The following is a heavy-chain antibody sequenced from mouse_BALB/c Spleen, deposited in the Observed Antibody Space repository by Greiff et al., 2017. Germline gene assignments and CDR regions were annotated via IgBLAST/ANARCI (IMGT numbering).Heavy chain of an antibody. CDR2: IWTGGGT. CDR3: VRDRSYYGYDWFAY. Sequence: VQLQQSGPGLVAPSQSLSITCTVSGFSLTSYDISWIRQPPGKGLEWLGVIWTGGGTNYNSAFMSRLSISKDNSKSQVFLKMNSLQTDDTAIYYCVRDRSYYGYDWFAYWGQGTLVTVSA. CDR1: GFSLTSYD. D-gene: IGHD1-2*01. V-gene: IGHV2-9-2*01. J-gene: IGHJ3*01.